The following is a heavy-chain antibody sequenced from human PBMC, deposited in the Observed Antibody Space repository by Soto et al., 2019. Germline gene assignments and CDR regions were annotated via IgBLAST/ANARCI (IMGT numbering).Heavy chain of an antibody. J-gene: IGHJ2*01. D-gene: IGHD4-4*01. CDR3: ARHTYTPLNTGYWYFDL. CDR2: IHDRGST. Sequence: QVQLQESGPGLVKPSQTLSLTCTVSGGSISSGGYYWSWIRQHPGKGLECIGYIHDRGSTSSNPSLKARISNTSNTAKNQFSLNLSSVTAADTAVYYCARHTYTPLNTGYWYFDLWCRGTLVTVAS. CDR1: GGSISSGGYY. V-gene: IGHV4-31*03.